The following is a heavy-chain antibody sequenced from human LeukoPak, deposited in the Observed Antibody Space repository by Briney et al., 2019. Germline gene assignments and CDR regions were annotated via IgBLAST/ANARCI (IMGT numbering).Heavy chain of an antibody. CDR3: ARAHYQLLSLDY. D-gene: IGHD2-2*01. J-gene: IGHJ4*02. CDR1: GGSISSGSYY. V-gene: IGHV4-61*02. Sequence: ASETLSLTCTVSGGSISSGSYYWSWIRQPGGRGLEWIGRIYTSGSTNYNPSLKSRVTISVDTSKNQFSLKLSSVTAAGTAVYYCARAHYQLLSLDYWGQGTPVTVSS. CDR2: IYTSGST.